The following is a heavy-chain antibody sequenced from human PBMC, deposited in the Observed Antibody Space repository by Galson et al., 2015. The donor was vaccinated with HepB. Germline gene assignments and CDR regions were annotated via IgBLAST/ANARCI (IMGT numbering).Heavy chain of an antibody. CDR1: GFSLSPSGVG. CDR3: VNRLAGQGGFDY. V-gene: IGHV2-5*02. Sequence: PELVKPTQTLTLTCTFSGFSLSPSGVGVGWIRQPPGKALEWLALIYWDDDKRCSPSLKSRPTITKDTSKNQVVLTMTNMDPADTATYSCVNRLAGQGGFDYWGQGTLVAVSS. CDR2: IYWDDDK. J-gene: IGHJ4*02. D-gene: IGHD1-26*01.